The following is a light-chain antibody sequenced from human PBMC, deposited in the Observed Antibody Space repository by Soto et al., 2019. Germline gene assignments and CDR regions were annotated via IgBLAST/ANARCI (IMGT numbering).Light chain of an antibody. CDR1: QSLRSR. J-gene: IGKJ1*01. Sequence: EIVMTQSPATLSVSPGDTATLSCRASQSLRSRLAWYQQKLGQAPRLLIYDASTRATGIPARFSGSGSGTEFTLTISGLQSEDFAVYYCHQYHNWPPWTFGQGTKVEIK. CDR3: HQYHNWPPWT. V-gene: IGKV3-15*01. CDR2: DAS.